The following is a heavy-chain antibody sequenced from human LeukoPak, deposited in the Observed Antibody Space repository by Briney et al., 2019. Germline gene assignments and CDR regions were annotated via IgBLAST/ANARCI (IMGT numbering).Heavy chain of an antibody. CDR3: ASPVAIEYYYETRDDYEGDY. Sequence: SETLSLTCSVSGVSISSSAYYWGWIRQTPGKGLEWIGSIYSGGTTYYNPSLKSRLTISLDTSKNQFSLRLNSVTAADTAVYYCASPVAIEYYYETRDDYEGDYWGQGALVTGSS. V-gene: IGHV4-39*01. CDR1: GVSISSSAYY. CDR2: IYSGGTT. J-gene: IGHJ4*02. D-gene: IGHD3-22*01.